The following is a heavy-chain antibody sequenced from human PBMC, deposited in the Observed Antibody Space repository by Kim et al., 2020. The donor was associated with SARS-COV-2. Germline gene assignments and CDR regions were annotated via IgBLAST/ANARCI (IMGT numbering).Heavy chain of an antibody. D-gene: IGHD2-2*01. J-gene: IGHJ5*02. CDR3: ARPHSYCSSTSCYGNWFDP. CDR1: GGSISSSSYY. V-gene: IGHV4-39*01. Sequence: SETLSLTCTVSGGSISSSSYYWGWIRQPPGKGLEWIGSIYYSGSTYYNPSLKSRVTISVDTSKNQFSLKLSSVTAAHTAVYYCARPHSYCSSTSCYGNWFDPWGQGTLVTVSS. CDR2: IYYSGST.